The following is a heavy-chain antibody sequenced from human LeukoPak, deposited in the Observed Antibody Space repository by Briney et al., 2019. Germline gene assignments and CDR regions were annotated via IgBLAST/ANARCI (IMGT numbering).Heavy chain of an antibody. CDR2: ISGSGGST. CDR1: GFTFSSYA. Sequence: GGSLRLSCAASGFTFSSYAMSWVRQAPGKGLEWVSAISGSGGSTYYADSVKGRFTISRDNSKNTLYLQMNSLRAEDTAVYYCAKVRGRGYYDSSGYYPFDYWGQGTLVTVSS. J-gene: IGHJ4*02. D-gene: IGHD3-22*01. CDR3: AKVRGRGYYDSSGYYPFDY. V-gene: IGHV3-23*01.